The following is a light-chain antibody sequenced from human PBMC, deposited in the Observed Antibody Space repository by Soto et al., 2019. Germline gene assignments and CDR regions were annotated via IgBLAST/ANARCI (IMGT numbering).Light chain of an antibody. CDR3: QQYGSSLLT. V-gene: IGKV3-20*01. CDR2: GAS. Sequence: EIVLTQSPGTLSLSPGERASLSCRASQSVGSEKLAWYQQKPGQAPRLLIFGASGRATGIPERFSGSGSGTDFSLTISRLEPEDSAVYYCQQYGSSLLTFGGGTKVDIK. CDR1: QSVGSEK. J-gene: IGKJ4*01.